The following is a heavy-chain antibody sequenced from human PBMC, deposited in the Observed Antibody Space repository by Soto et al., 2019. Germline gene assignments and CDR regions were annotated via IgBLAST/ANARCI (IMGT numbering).Heavy chain of an antibody. CDR3: ARIKKRGYSYGPDFDY. J-gene: IGHJ4*02. V-gene: IGHV1-69*06. CDR2: IIPIFGTA. D-gene: IGHD5-18*01. CDR1: GGTFSSYA. Sequence: QVQLVQSGAEVKKPGSSVKVSCKASGGTFSSYAISWVRQAPGQGLEWMGGIIPIFGTANYAQKFQGRVTITADKSTTTAYMELSSLRSEDTAVYYCARIKKRGYSYGPDFDYWGQGTLLTVSS.